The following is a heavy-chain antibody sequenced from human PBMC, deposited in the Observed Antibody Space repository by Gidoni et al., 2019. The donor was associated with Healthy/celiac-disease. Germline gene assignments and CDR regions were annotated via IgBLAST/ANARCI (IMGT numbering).Heavy chain of an antibody. CDR2: IDWDDDK. D-gene: IGHD5-18*01. Sequence: QVTLRESGPALVKPTQTLTLTCTFSGFSLSTSGMCVSWIRQPPGKALEWLALIDWDDDKYYSTSLKTRLTISKDTSKNQVVLTMTNMDPVDTATYYCARGRGIQLWNYYGMDVWGQGTTVTVSS. CDR1: GFSLSTSGMC. J-gene: IGHJ6*02. V-gene: IGHV2-70*01. CDR3: ARGRGIQLWNYYGMDV.